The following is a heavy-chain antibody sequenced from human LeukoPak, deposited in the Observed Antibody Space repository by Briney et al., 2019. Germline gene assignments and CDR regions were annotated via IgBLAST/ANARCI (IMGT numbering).Heavy chain of an antibody. Sequence: MTSETLCLTCTVSGGSISSYYWSWIRQPPGKGLEWIGEINHSGSTNYNPSLKSRVTISVDTSKNQFSLKLSSVTAADTAVYYCARPLRYYYAQVDSRAFDIWGQGTMITVSS. CDR1: GGSISSYY. CDR2: INHSGST. CDR3: ARPLRYYYAQVDSRAFDI. D-gene: IGHD3-10*01. V-gene: IGHV4-34*01. J-gene: IGHJ3*02.